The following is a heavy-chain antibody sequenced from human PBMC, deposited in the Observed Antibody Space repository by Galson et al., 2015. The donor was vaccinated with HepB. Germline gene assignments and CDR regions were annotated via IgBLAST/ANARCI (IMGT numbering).Heavy chain of an antibody. Sequence: SLRLSCAASGFSLSDYSFNWVRQAPGKGLEWVSSISSSSSYTKYADSVKGRFTISRDNGKNSLYLQMDSLRAEDTAVYYCARGEEVYYSNSGSYFAFDIWGQGTVVTVSS. D-gene: IGHD3-10*01. V-gene: IGHV3-21*01. CDR3: ARGEEVYYSNSGSYFAFDI. CDR2: ISSSSSYT. J-gene: IGHJ3*02. CDR1: GFSLSDYS.